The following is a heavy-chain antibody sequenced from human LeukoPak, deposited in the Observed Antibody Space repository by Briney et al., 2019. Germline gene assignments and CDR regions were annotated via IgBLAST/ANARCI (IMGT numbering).Heavy chain of an antibody. Sequence: GGSLRLSCAASGFTFSSYWMSWVRQAPGKGLEWVANIKQDGSEKYYVDSVKGRFTISRDNAKNSLYLQMNSLRAEDTAVYYCARDDVRYYDFWSGYYERFDYWGQGTLVTVSS. CDR2: IKQDGSEK. J-gene: IGHJ4*02. CDR1: GFTFSSYW. V-gene: IGHV3-7*01. D-gene: IGHD3-3*01. CDR3: ARDDVRYYDFWSGYYERFDY.